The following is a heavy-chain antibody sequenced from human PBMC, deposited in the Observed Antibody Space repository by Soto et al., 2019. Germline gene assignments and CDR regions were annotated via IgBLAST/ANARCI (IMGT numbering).Heavy chain of an antibody. V-gene: IGHV1-2*04. D-gene: IGHD6-19*01. Sequence: QVQLVQSGAEVKKPGASVKVSCKASGYTFTGYYMHWVRQAPGQGLEWMGWINPNSGGTNYAQKFQGWVTMTRDTSLSTAYMELSRLRSDDTAVYYCARDLAYSSGWYYFDYWGQGTLVTVSS. CDR2: INPNSGGT. CDR1: GYTFTGYY. J-gene: IGHJ4*02. CDR3: ARDLAYSSGWYYFDY.